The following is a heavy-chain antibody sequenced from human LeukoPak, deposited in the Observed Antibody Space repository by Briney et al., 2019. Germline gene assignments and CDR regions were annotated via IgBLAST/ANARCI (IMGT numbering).Heavy chain of an antibody. V-gene: IGHV4-59*01. CDR2: IYYSGST. J-gene: IGHJ4*02. CDR3: ARGTSGSWSPFDY. CDR1: GGSISSYY. Sequence: SETLSLTCTVSGGSISSYYWSWIRQPPGKGLEWIGYIYYSGSTNYNPSLKSRVTISVDTSKNQFSLKLSSVTAVDTAVYYCARGTSGSWSPFDYWGQGTLVTVSS. D-gene: IGHD6-13*01.